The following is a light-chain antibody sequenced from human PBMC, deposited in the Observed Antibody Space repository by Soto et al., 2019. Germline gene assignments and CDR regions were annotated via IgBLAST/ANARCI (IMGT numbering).Light chain of an antibody. V-gene: IGLV2-14*01. CDR2: EVS. CDR3: TSYSVTGTHYV. CDR1: SSDIGGYKF. J-gene: IGLJ1*01. Sequence: QSVLTQPASVSLSPGQSITISCTGTSSDIGGYKFVSWFQQHPGKVPKLIIYEVSNRPSGVSDRFSGAKSGKTASLTISGLQADDEAEYYCTSYSVTGTHYVFGSGTKVTVL.